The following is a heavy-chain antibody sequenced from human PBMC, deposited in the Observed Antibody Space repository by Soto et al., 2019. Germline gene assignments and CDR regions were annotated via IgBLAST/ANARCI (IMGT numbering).Heavy chain of an antibody. V-gene: IGHV3-43*01. J-gene: IGHJ6*02. CDR3: AKDMRYDSSRDYSCYDMDV. D-gene: IGHD6-13*01. CDR1: GFNFDDYT. Sequence: GGPMRLPCAASGFNFDDYTMHWVRQAPGKGLEWVSLISWDGGSTYYADSVKGRFTISRDNSKNSLYLQMNSLRTEDTALYYCAKDMRYDSSRDYSCYDMDVWGEGATVSV. CDR2: ISWDGGST.